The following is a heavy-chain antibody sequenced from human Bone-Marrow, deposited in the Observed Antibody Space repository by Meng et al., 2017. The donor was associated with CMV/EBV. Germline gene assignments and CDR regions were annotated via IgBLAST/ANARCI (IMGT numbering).Heavy chain of an antibody. Sequence: LRLSCAVYGGPFSGYYWSWIRQPPGKGLEWIGEINHSGSTNYNPSLKSRVTISVDTSKNQFSLKLSSVTAADTAVYYCARGPVRFLEWLWDYYYYGMDVWGQGTTVTFSS. V-gene: IGHV4-34*01. D-gene: IGHD3-3*01. CDR3: ARGPVRFLEWLWDYYYYGMDV. CDR2: INHSGST. CDR1: GGPFSGYY. J-gene: IGHJ6*02.